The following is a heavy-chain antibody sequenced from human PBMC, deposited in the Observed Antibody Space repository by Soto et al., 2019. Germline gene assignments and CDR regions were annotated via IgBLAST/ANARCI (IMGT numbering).Heavy chain of an antibody. J-gene: IGHJ4*02. CDR3: AKDENLYGDLGYFDY. CDR2: ISGSGGST. D-gene: IGHD3-10*01. CDR1: GFTFSSYA. V-gene: IGHV3-23*01. Sequence: GGSLRLSCAASGFTFSSYAMSWVRQAPGKGLEWVSAISGSGGSTYYADSVKGRFTISRDNSKNTLYLQMNSLRAEDTAVYYCAKDENLYGDLGYFDYWGQGTLVTVSS.